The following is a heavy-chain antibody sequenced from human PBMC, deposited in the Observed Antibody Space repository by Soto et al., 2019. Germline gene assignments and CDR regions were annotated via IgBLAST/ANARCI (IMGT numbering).Heavy chain of an antibody. CDR3: ARDRTPDILTGYYKDYYYGMDV. J-gene: IGHJ6*02. CDR1: GFTFSDYY. V-gene: IGHV3-11*01. Sequence: PGGSLRLSCAASGFTFSDYYMSWIRQAPGKGLEWVSYISSSGSTIYYTDSVKGRFTISRDNAKNSLYLQMNSLRAEDTAVYYCARDRTPDILTGYYKDYYYGMDVWGQGTTVTVSS. D-gene: IGHD3-9*01. CDR2: ISSSGSTI.